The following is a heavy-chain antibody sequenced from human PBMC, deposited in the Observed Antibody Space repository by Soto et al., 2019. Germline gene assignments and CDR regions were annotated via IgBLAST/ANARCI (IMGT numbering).Heavy chain of an antibody. D-gene: IGHD6-19*01. CDR1: GFTFSSYA. J-gene: IGHJ4*02. CDR3: ASSSGWYPNPYYFDY. Sequence: GGSLRLSCAASGFTFSSYAVSWVRQAPGKGLEWVSAISGSGGSTYYADSVKGRFTTSRDNSKNTLYLQMNSLRAEDTAVYYCASSSGWYPNPYYFDYWGQGALVTVSS. V-gene: IGHV3-23*01. CDR2: ISGSGGST.